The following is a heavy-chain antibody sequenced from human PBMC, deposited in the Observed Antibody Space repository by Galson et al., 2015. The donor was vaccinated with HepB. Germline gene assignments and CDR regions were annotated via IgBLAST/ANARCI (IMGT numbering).Heavy chain of an antibody. D-gene: IGHD1-26*01. CDR2: ISYDGSNK. CDR3: AKDGLIEWELPQPYYYYMDV. V-gene: IGHV3-30*18. Sequence: SLRLSCAASGFTFSRYGMHWVRQAPGKGLEWVAVISYDGSNKYYADSVKGRFTISRDNSKNTLYLQMNSLRAEDTAVYYCAKDGLIEWELPQPYYYYMDVWGKGTTVTVSS. J-gene: IGHJ6*03. CDR1: GFTFSRYG.